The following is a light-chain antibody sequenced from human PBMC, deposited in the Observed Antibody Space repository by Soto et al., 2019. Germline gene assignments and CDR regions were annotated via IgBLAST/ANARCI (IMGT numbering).Light chain of an antibody. J-gene: IGKJ3*01. V-gene: IGKV3-20*01. CDR1: QSVSRSY. CDR3: QLYDNSTL. Sequence: EIVLTPSQGTLSLSPGERATLSCRASQSVSRSYLAWYQQKPGQAPRLLIYGASSSATGITDRFSVSGLGKDFTITNRNLEPEAFAVYYCQLYDNSTLFGPGTKVEIE. CDR2: GAS.